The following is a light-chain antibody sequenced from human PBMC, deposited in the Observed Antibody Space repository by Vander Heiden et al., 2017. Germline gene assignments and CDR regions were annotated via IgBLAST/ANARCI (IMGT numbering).Light chain of an antibody. V-gene: IGLV1-44*01. CDR2: SDN. Sequence: QSVLTQPLSVSGPPGQRVTISCSGTSSNIGSNTVNWYQQLPGTAPKLLIYSDNKRPSGVPDRFSGSKSGTSASLAISGLQSEDEADYYCEAWDDSLNGVVFGGGTKLTVL. CDR3: EAWDDSLNGVV. CDR1: SSNIGSNT. J-gene: IGLJ2*01.